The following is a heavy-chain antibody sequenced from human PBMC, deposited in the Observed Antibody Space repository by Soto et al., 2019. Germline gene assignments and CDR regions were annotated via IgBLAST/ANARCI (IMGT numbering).Heavy chain of an antibody. V-gene: IGHV1-69*06. Sequence: ASVKVSCKASGGTFSSYAISWVRQAPGQGLEWMGGIIPIFGTANYAQKFQGRVTITADKSTSTAYMELSSLRSEDTAVYYCARDQTKYYYYYGMDVWGQGTTVTVSS. CDR3: ARDQTKYYYYYGMDV. CDR1: GGTFSSYA. J-gene: IGHJ6*02. CDR2: IIPIFGTA.